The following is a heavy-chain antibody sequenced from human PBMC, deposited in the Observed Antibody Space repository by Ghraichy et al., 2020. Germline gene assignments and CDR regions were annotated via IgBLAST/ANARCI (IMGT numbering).Heavy chain of an antibody. V-gene: IGHV1-69*04. CDR1: GGTFSSYA. CDR2: VIPILDIA. CDR3: SRGDVSVSFGEVLNHGVDY. D-gene: IGHD3-10*01. J-gene: IGHJ4*02. Sequence: SVKVSCKASGGTFSSYAISWVRQAPGQGLEWMGRVIPILDIANYAKKFQGRVTITADKSTSTAYMELSSLRSDDAAVYYCSRGDVSVSFGEVLNHGVDYWGQGTLVTVSS.